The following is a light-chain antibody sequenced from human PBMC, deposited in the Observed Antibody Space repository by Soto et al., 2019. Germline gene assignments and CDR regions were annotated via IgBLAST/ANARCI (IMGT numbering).Light chain of an antibody. J-gene: IGLJ3*02. CDR2: GHN. CDR3: QSYDSSLSGSV. Sequence: QTVVTQPPSVSGAPGQRVTISCTGSTSNIGAGYEVHWYQQVPGTAPKLLVSGHNIRPSGVPDRFSGFKSGASASLVITGLQAEDEADYYCQSYDSSLSGSVFGGGTKLTVL. CDR1: TSNIGAGYE. V-gene: IGLV1-40*01.